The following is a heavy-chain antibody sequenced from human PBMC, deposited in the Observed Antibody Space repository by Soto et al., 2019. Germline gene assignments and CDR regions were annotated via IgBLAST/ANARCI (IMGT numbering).Heavy chain of an antibody. CDR1: GGSVSSGSSY. J-gene: IGHJ4*02. CDR2: IYYSGRT. Sequence: SETLSLTCSVPGGSVSSGSSYWCWIRQPPGKGLEWIGFIYYSGRTNYNPSLKSPVTMSVDTSKNQFSLKLSSVTAEDTEVYYCATDPEWELIAYWGQGTLVTVSS. V-gene: IGHV4-61*01. D-gene: IGHD1-26*01. CDR3: ATDPEWELIAY.